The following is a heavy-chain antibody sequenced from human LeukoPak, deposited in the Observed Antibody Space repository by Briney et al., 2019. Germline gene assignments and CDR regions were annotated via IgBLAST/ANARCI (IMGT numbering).Heavy chain of an antibody. CDR2: ISSSTSTI. CDR1: VFTFSSYS. V-gene: IGHV3-48*01. Sequence: PGGSLRLSCAASVFTFSSYSMNWVRQAPGKGLEWVSYISSSTSTIYYADSVKGRFTISRDNAKNSLYLQMNSLRAEDTAVYYCARGKYSYGYDPFDYRGQGTLVTASS. D-gene: IGHD5-18*01. J-gene: IGHJ4*02. CDR3: ARGKYSYGYDPFDY.